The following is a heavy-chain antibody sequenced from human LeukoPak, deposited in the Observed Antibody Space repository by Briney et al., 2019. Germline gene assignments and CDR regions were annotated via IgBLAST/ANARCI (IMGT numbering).Heavy chain of an antibody. CDR2: IYYSGST. D-gene: IGHD1-1*01. CDR1: GGSISSSSYY. J-gene: IGHJ4*02. CDR3: ARELLERGLY. Sequence: SETLSLTCTVSGGSISSSSYYWGWIRQPPGTELEWIGSIYYSGSTYYNPSLKSRVTISVDTSKNQFSLKLSSVTAADTAVYYCARELLERGLYWGQGTLVTVSS. V-gene: IGHV4-39*02.